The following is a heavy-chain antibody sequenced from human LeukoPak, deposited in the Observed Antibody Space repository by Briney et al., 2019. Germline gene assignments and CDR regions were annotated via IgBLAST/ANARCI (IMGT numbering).Heavy chain of an antibody. D-gene: IGHD2-2*01. CDR2: IYNSGNI. CDR3: ARSGCSSSSCYQADY. V-gene: IGHV4-61*02. Sequence: SETLSLTCTVSGASISSGSYYWNWIRQPAGKGLEWIGRIYNSGNINYNPSLKSRVTISVDTSKNQFSLKLSSVTAADTAAYYCARSGCSSSSCYQADYWGQGTLVTVSS. J-gene: IGHJ4*02. CDR1: GASISSGSYY.